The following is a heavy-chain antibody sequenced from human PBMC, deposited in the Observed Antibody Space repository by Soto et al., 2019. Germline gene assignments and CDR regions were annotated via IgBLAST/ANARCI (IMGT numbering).Heavy chain of an antibody. V-gene: IGHV3-30-3*01. CDR2: ISYDGSNK. CDR3: ARDVVAATWGIYYYYGMDV. J-gene: IGHJ6*02. Sequence: QVQLVESGGGVVQPGRSLRLSCAASGFTFSSYAMHWVRQAPGKGLEWVAVISYDGSNKHYADSVKGRFTISRDNSKNTLYLQMNSLRAEDTAVYYCARDVVAATWGIYYYYGMDVWGQGTTVTVSS. CDR1: GFTFSSYA. D-gene: IGHD2-15*01.